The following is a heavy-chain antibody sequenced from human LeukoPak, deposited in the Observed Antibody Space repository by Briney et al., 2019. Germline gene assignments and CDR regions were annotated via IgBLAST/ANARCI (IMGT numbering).Heavy chain of an antibody. D-gene: IGHD2-2*01. J-gene: IGHJ4*02. CDR2: ISYDGSNI. CDR3: ARDRVRSVVVPAAPQDY. Sequence: GGSLRLSCAASGFTFSSYAMHWVRQAPGQGLEWVAVISYDGSNIYYADSVKGRFTISRDNFKNTLYLQMNSLRDADTAVYYCARDRVRSVVVPAAPQDYWGQGTLVTVSS. V-gene: IGHV3-30*04. CDR1: GFTFSSYA.